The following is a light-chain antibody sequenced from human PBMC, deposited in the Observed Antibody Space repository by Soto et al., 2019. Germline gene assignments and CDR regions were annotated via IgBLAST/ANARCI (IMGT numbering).Light chain of an antibody. CDR2: NNN. V-gene: IGLV1-44*01. Sequence: QSVLTQPPSASGTPGQRVTISCSGRSSDIGSNTVNWYQQLPGTAPRLLIYNNNHRPSGVPDRFSASKSGTSASLAISGLQSEDEADYYCATWSDNLLTWVFGGGTKLTVL. CDR3: ATWSDNLLTWV. J-gene: IGLJ3*02. CDR1: SSDIGSNT.